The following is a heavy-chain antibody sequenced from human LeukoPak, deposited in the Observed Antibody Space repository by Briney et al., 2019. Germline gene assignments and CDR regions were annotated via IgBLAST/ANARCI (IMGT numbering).Heavy chain of an antibody. Sequence: APVKVSCKASGYTFTGYYMHWVRQAPGQGLEWMGWINPNSGGTNYAQKFQGRVTMTRDTSISTAYMELSRLRSDDTAVYYCARETPVYYYDSSGYSVGLDYWGQGTLVTVSS. D-gene: IGHD3-22*01. CDR2: INPNSGGT. V-gene: IGHV1-2*02. CDR3: ARETPVYYYDSSGYSVGLDY. CDR1: GYTFTGYY. J-gene: IGHJ4*02.